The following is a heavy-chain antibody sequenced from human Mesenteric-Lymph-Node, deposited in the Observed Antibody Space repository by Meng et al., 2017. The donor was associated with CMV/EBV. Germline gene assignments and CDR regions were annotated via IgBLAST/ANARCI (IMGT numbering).Heavy chain of an antibody. CDR3: TRDGPDYGDYINFDY. Sequence: ASVKVSCKASGYGFNDHGISWVRQAPGHGLEWMAWISGYYGKTNYARNFQDRVIVTADTSTATAYMELRSLRSDDTAVYYCTRDGPDYGDYINFDYWGQGTQVTVSS. V-gene: IGHV1-18*01. CDR2: ISGYYGKT. D-gene: IGHD4-17*01. CDR1: GYGFNDHG. J-gene: IGHJ4*02.